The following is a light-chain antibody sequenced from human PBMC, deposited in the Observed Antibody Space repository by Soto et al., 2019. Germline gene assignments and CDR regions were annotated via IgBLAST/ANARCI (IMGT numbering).Light chain of an antibody. Sequence: QSALTQPASVSGSPGQSITISCTGTSSDVGGYNYVSWYQQHPGKAPKLMIYEVSNRPSGVSNRFSGSKSGNTASLTISGLQAEDEADYYCSSYTSSSFYVFGTGTKVTL. CDR3: SSYTSSSFYV. CDR2: EVS. CDR1: SSDVGGYNY. J-gene: IGLJ1*01. V-gene: IGLV2-14*01.